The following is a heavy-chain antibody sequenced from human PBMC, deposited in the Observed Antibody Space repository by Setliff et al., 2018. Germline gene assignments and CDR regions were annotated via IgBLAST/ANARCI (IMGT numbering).Heavy chain of an antibody. V-gene: IGHV3-21*01. CDR1: GFTFDTYS. CDR2: ISNSGSHT. CDR3: ASFYSMDG. Sequence: GSLRLSCAVSGFTFDTYSMNWVRQAPGKGLEWVSSISNSGSHTYYADSVKGRFTISRDNAKNSLYLQMNSLIAEDTAVFYCASFYSMDGWGQGTTVT. J-gene: IGHJ6*02.